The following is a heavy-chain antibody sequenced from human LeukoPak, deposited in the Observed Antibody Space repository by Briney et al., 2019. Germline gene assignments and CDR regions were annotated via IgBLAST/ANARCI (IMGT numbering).Heavy chain of an antibody. CDR2: GFHSGST. Sequence: PSETLSLTCAVSRYFITNAHYWGWIRQSPGKGLELFGSGFHSGSTYYDQSPKSRVTISVDTSKNQFSLKLSCVTAADTAVYYCARSMEETTIFGVVIIHFDSWGQGTPVTVSS. V-gene: IGHV4-38-2*01. CDR1: RYFITNAHY. D-gene: IGHD3-3*01. CDR3: ARSMEETTIFGVVIIHFDS. J-gene: IGHJ4*02.